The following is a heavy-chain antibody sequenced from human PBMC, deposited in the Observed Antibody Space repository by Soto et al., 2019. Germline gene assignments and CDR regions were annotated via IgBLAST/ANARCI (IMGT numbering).Heavy chain of an antibody. Sequence: ASVKVSCKASGYTFTSYAMHWVCQAPGQRLEWMGWINADNGNTKHAQKFQGRVTMTEDTSTDTAYMELSSLRSEDTAVYFCATSPALVYCGGDCYPIPFDYWGQGTLVTVSS. V-gene: IGHV1-3*01. CDR2: INADNGNT. CDR3: ATSPALVYCGGDCYPIPFDY. D-gene: IGHD2-21*02. CDR1: GYTFTSYA. J-gene: IGHJ4*02.